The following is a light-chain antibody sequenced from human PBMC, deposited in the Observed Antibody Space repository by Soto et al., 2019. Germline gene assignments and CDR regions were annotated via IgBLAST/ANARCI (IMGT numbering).Light chain of an antibody. CDR2: AVS. CDR1: QGIRND. J-gene: IGKJ2*01. Sequence: AIQMTQSPSSLSASVGDRVTITCRASQGIRNDLGWYQQKPGKAPKLLIYAVSYLQSGVPSRFSGSGSGTDFILTISSLQPEDFATYYCLQDYTYPYTFGQGTKVDIK. V-gene: IGKV1-6*01. CDR3: LQDYTYPYT.